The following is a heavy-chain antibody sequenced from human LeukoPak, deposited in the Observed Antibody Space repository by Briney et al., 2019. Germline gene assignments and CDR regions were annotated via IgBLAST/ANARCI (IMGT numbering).Heavy chain of an antibody. V-gene: IGHV3-11*01. D-gene: IGHD3-22*01. CDR1: GFTFSDYH. CDR3: ARVFGGGYYDY. CDR2: ISTSGCII. Sequence: GGSLRLSCAASGFTFSDYHMSWIRQAPGKGLEWVSYISTSGCIIYHADSVKGRFTISRDNAKNSLYLQMNSLRAEDTAVYYCARVFGGGYYDYWGQGTLVTVSS. J-gene: IGHJ4*02.